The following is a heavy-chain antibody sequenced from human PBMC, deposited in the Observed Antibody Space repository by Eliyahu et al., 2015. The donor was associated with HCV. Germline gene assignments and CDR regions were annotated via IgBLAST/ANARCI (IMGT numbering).Heavy chain of an antibody. CDR2: INPSGGST. Sequence: QVQLVQSGAEVKKPGXSVKVSCKASGXXFTSYYMQWVRXXPGQGLEWMGIINPSGGSTSYAQKFQGRVTMTRDTSTSTVYMELSSLRSEDTAVYYCARDHSSYYYGMDVWGQGTTVTVSS. CDR3: ARDHSSYYYGMDV. CDR1: GXXFTSYY. J-gene: IGHJ6*02. V-gene: IGHV1-46*01. D-gene: IGHD2-15*01.